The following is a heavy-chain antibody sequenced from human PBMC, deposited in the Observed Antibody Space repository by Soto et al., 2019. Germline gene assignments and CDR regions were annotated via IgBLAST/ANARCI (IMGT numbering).Heavy chain of an antibody. CDR2: MNPNSGNT. Sequence: GASVKVSCKASGYTFTSYDINWLRQATGQGLEWMGWMNPNSGNTGYAQKFQGRVTMTRNTSISTAYMELSSLRSEDTAVYYCARGPQVLRYFDWLLPYYYYGMDVWGQGTTVTVSS. CDR1: GYTFTSYD. D-gene: IGHD3-9*01. J-gene: IGHJ6*02. CDR3: ARGPQVLRYFDWLLPYYYYGMDV. V-gene: IGHV1-8*01.